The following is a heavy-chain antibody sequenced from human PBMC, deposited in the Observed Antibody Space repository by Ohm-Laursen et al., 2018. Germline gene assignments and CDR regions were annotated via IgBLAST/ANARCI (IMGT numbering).Heavy chain of an antibody. V-gene: IGHV4-61*08. D-gene: IGHD3-16*02. Sequence: PGTLSLTCTVSGGSISSGGYYWSWIRQPPGKGLEWVGYIYYSGSTNYNPSLKSRVTISVDTSKNQFSLKLSSVTAADTAVYYCARQLRLGELSLWGKYNWFDPWGQGTLVTVSS. CDR1: GGSISSGGYY. CDR2: IYYSGST. J-gene: IGHJ5*02. CDR3: ARQLRLGELSLWGKYNWFDP.